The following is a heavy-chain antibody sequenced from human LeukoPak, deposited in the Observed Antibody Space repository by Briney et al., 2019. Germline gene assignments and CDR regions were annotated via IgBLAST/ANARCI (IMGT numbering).Heavy chain of an antibody. D-gene: IGHD5-12*01. J-gene: IGHJ4*02. CDR3: ARKSGYARDY. Sequence: PSETLSLTCAVYGESFSGYFWNWIRQPPGKGLEWIGEINHSGSTSNHNPSLKSRVTMSVDTSKNQFSLKLSSVTAADTAVYYCARKSGYARDYWGQGNLVTVSS. CDR1: GESFSGYF. V-gene: IGHV4-34*01. CDR2: INHSGSTS.